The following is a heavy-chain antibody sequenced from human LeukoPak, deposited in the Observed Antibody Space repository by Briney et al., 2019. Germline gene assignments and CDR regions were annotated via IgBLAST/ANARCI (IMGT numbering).Heavy chain of an antibody. J-gene: IGHJ1*01. V-gene: IGHV4-31*03. CDR3: AREGYDEYFQH. CDR1: GGSISSGGYY. CDR2: IYYSGST. Sequence: SETLSLTCTVSGGSISSGGYYWSWIRQHPGKGLEWIGYIYYSGSTYYNPSLKSRVTISVDTSKNQFSLKLSSVTAADTAVYYCAREGYDEYFQHWGQGTLVTVSS. D-gene: IGHD2-2*01.